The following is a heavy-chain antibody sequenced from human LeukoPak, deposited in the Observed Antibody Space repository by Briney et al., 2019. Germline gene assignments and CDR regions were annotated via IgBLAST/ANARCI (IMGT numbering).Heavy chain of an antibody. D-gene: IGHD6-19*01. V-gene: IGHV3-23*01. Sequence: GGSLRLSCAASGVAFSNYAMSWVRQAPGKGLEWVAAISERGDGTYYAGSMKGRFTISRDNSKNTLYLQMNSLRAEDTAVYYCARESIAVAGTAYDYWGQGTLVTVSS. CDR1: GVAFSNYA. J-gene: IGHJ4*02. CDR3: ARESIAVAGTAYDY. CDR2: ISERGDGT.